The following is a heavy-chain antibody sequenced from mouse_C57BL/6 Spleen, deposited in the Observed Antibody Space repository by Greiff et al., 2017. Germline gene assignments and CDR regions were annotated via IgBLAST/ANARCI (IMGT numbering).Heavy chain of an antibody. Sequence: QVQLQQPGAELVMPGASVKLSCKASGYTFTSYWMHWVKQRPGQGLEWIGMIHPNSGSTNYNEKFKSKATLTVDKSSSTAYMQLRSLTSEDSAVYYCAREGYDYDRSLFAYWGQGTLVTVSA. CDR3: AREGYDYDRSLFAY. D-gene: IGHD2-4*01. CDR1: GYTFTSYW. CDR2: IHPNSGST. J-gene: IGHJ3*01. V-gene: IGHV1-64*01.